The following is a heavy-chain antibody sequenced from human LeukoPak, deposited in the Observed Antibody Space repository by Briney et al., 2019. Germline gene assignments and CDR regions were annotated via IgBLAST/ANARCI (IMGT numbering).Heavy chain of an antibody. CDR3: ARNYGSGSYVGYAFDI. Sequence: GASVKVSCKASGYTFTSYGISWVRQAPGQGLEWMGWISAYNGNTNYAQKLQGRVTMTTDTSTSTAYMELRSLRSDDTAVYYCARNYGSGSYVGYAFDIWGQGTMVTVSS. CDR1: GYTFTSYG. D-gene: IGHD3-10*01. J-gene: IGHJ3*02. CDR2: ISAYNGNT. V-gene: IGHV1-18*01.